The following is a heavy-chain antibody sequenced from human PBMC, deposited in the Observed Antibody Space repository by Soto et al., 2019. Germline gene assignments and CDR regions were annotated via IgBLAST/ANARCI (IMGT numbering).Heavy chain of an antibody. V-gene: IGHV3-9*01. CDR2: ISWNSGSI. Sequence: EGQLVESGGGLVQPGRSLRLSCAASGFIFDDYAMHWVRQAPGKGLEWVSGISWNSGSIGYADSVKARFTISRDNGKNFLYLQMNSLRAEDTAFYYCAKDISGRGSFYYYFVWTSGAKGPRSPSP. D-gene: IGHD1-26*01. J-gene: IGHJ6*02. CDR3: AKDISGRGSFYYYFVWTS. CDR1: GFIFDDYA.